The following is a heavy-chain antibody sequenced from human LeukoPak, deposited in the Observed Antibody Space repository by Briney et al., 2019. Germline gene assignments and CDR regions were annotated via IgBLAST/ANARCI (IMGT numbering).Heavy chain of an antibody. CDR2: INGDGSST. D-gene: IGHD2-15*01. Sequence: GGTLRLSCAASGFTFSSYWMHWVRQAPGKGLVWVSRINGDGSSTSYADSVKGRFTISRDSAKNTLYLQMNSLRAEDTAVYYCARGSSVVGLDWGQGTLVTVSS. V-gene: IGHV3-74*01. CDR3: ARGSSVVGLD. CDR1: GFTFSSYW. J-gene: IGHJ4*02.